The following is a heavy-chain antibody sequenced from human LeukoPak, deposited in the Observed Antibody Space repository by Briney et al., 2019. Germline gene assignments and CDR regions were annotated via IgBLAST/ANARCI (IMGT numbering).Heavy chain of an antibody. V-gene: IGHV1-2*02. CDR1: GYTFTGYY. Sequence: ASVKVSCKASGYTFTGYYTHWVRQAPGQGLEWMGWINPNSGGTNYAQKFQGRVTMTRDTSTSTAYMELSRLRSDDTAVYYCARESVVTGVDYWGQGTLVTVSS. CDR3: ARESVVTGVDY. CDR2: INPNSGGT. J-gene: IGHJ4*02. D-gene: IGHD4-23*01.